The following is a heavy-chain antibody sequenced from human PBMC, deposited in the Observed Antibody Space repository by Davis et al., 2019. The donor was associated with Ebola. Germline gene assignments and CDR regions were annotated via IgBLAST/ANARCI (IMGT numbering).Heavy chain of an antibody. V-gene: IGHV3-53*01. CDR2: IYSGGST. Sequence: GESLKISCAASGFTVSSNYMSWVRQAPGKGLEWVSVIYSGGSTYYADSMKGRFTISRDNSKNTLYLQMNSLRAEDTAVYYCARAMTTVTHYYGMDVWGQGTTVTVSS. CDR1: GFTVSSNY. CDR3: ARAMTTVTHYYGMDV. J-gene: IGHJ6*02. D-gene: IGHD4-17*01.